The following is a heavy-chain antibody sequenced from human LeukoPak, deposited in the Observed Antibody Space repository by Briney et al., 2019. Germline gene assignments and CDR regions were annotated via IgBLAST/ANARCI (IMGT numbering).Heavy chain of an antibody. V-gene: IGHV1-2*02. Sequence: ASVKVSCKASGYTFTGYYMHWVRQAPGQGLEWMGWINPNSGGTNYAQKFQGRVTMTRDTSISTAYMELSRLRSDDTAVYYCARVRILSHSFDYWGQGALVTVSS. CDR3: ARVRILSHSFDY. CDR2: INPNSGGT. CDR1: GYTFTGYY. J-gene: IGHJ4*02. D-gene: IGHD2/OR15-2a*01.